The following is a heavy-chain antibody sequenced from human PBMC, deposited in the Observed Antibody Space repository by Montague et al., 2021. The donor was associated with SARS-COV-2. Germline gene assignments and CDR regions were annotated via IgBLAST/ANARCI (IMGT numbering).Heavy chain of an antibody. V-gene: IGHV6-1*01. CDR3: ARAYCGGDCYFYWYFDL. CDR1: WDSVSSNIAT. Sequence: CAISWDSVSSNIATWNWIRQSPSRGLEWLGRTYYRSKWYNDYAVSVKSRVIINPDTSNNRISPQLNSVTPEDTAVYYCARAYCGGDCYFYWYFDLWGRGTLVTVSS. CDR2: TYYRSKWYN. J-gene: IGHJ2*01. D-gene: IGHD2-21*02.